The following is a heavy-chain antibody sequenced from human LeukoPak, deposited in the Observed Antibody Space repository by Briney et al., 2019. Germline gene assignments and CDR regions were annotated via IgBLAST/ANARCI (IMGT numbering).Heavy chain of an antibody. V-gene: IGHV3-23*01. CDR1: GFTFSSYA. Sequence: GGSLRLSCAASGFTFSSYAMSWVRRAPGKGLEWVSAISGSGGSTYYPDSVKGRFTISRDNSKNTLYLQMNSLRAEDTAVYYCAKDLLAVPLYYWGQGTLVTVS. J-gene: IGHJ4*02. D-gene: IGHD6-19*01. CDR2: ISGSGGST. CDR3: AKDLLAVPLYY.